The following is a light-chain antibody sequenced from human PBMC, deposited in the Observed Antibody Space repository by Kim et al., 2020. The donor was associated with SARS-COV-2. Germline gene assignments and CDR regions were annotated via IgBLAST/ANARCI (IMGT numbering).Light chain of an antibody. CDR1: QSVSGN. Sequence: EIVMTQSPATLSVSPGERATLSCRASQSVSGNLAWYQQKPGQAPRLLLYGASTRATDIPARFSGSGSGTEFTLTISSLQSEDFAVYYCQQYNNVYTFGQGTKLEI. J-gene: IGKJ2*01. CDR3: QQYNNVYT. CDR2: GAS. V-gene: IGKV3-15*01.